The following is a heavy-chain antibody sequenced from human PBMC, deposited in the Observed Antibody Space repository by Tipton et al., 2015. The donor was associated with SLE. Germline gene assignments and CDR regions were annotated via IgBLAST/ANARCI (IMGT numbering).Heavy chain of an antibody. CDR3: ARGRVLLWFGDPRIGAFDI. CDR1: GFTFSDYY. J-gene: IGHJ3*02. Sequence: GSLRLSCAASGFTFSDYYMSWIRQAPGKGLEWVSYISSSSSYTNYADSVKGRFTISRDNAKNSLYLQMNSLRAEDTAVYYCARGRVLLWFGDPRIGAFDIWGQGTMVTVSS. CDR2: ISSSSSYT. V-gene: IGHV3-11*05. D-gene: IGHD3-10*01.